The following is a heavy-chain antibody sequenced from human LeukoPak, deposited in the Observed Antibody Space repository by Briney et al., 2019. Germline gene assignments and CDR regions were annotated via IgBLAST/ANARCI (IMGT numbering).Heavy chain of an antibody. CDR3: TTLKTSATVTTEWYFDL. V-gene: IGHV3-73*01. Sequence: PGGSLRLSCGAFGFAFGGSAMHWVRQSPGKGLEGVGRIRSKGNNYATVYAASVKGRFTISRDDSKNTAYLQMNSLKTEDTAVYYCTTLKTSATVTTEWYFDLWGRGTLVTVSS. CDR1: GFAFGGSA. CDR2: IRSKGNNYAT. D-gene: IGHD4-17*01. J-gene: IGHJ2*01.